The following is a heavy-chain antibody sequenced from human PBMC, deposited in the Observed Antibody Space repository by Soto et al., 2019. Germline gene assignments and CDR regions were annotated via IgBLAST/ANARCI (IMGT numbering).Heavy chain of an antibody. V-gene: IGHV4-59*01. Sequence: SETQSLTCTVSGGSISSSYWSWIRQSPEKGLEYIGYISYSGSINYNPSLKSRVTMSVDTSKHQFSLKLSSVTAADTAVYYCARVYGDYLDFWGQGTLVTVSS. CDR3: ARVYGDYLDF. CDR1: GGSISSSY. D-gene: IGHD4-17*01. CDR2: ISYSGSI. J-gene: IGHJ4*02.